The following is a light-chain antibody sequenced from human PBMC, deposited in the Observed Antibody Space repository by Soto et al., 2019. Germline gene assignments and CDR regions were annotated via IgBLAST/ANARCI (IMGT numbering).Light chain of an antibody. CDR2: DAS. V-gene: IGKV3-11*01. Sequence: EIVLTQSPATLSLSPGERATLSCRASQSVSSYLSWYQQKPGQAPGLLIYDASNRATGIPARFSGSGSGTEFTLTISSLQSEDFAVYYCQQHNVWPATFGQGTKVDIK. J-gene: IGKJ1*01. CDR1: QSVSSY. CDR3: QQHNVWPAT.